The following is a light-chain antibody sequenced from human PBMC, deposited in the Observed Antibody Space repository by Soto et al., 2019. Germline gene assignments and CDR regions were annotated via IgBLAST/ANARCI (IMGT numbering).Light chain of an antibody. J-gene: IGLJ2*01. CDR3: AAWDGSLNVVL. CDR1: SSNIGSNT. CDR2: STN. V-gene: IGLV1-44*01. Sequence: QSVLTQPPSASGTPGQRVTISCSGSSSNIGSNTVNWYQQLPGSAPKLLIYSTNQRPSGVPDRFSGSKSGTSASLAISGLQSEDEADYYCAAWDGSLNVVLFGGGTKPTVL.